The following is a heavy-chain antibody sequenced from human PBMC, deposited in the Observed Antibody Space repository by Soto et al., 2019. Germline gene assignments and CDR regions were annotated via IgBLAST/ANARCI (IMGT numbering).Heavy chain of an antibody. D-gene: IGHD2-15*01. CDR2: IYHSGST. J-gene: IGHJ2*01. CDR3: ARVGVAASILYWYFDL. CDR1: GYSTSSGYY. Sequence: SETLSLTCAVSGYSTSSGYYWGWIRQPPGKGLEWIGSIYHSGSTYYNPSLKSRVTISVDTSKNQFSLKLSSVTAADTAVYYCARVGVAASILYWYFDLWGRGTLVTVSS. V-gene: IGHV4-38-2*01.